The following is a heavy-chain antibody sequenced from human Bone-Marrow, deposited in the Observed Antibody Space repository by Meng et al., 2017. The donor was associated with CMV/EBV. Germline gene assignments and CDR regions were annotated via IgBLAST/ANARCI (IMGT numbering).Heavy chain of an antibody. D-gene: IGHD1-26*01. CDR2: IYYSGST. J-gene: IGHJ4*02. V-gene: IGHV4-59*01. CDR3: ARLKWEPSTYYFDY. CDR1: GGSISDYY. Sequence: SETLSLTCTVSGGSISDYYWNWFRQPPGKGLEWIGYIYYSGSTSYNISLRSRVTISLLTSKCQFSLRLTSVTAADTAVYYCARLKWEPSTYYFDYWGQGLLVTVYS.